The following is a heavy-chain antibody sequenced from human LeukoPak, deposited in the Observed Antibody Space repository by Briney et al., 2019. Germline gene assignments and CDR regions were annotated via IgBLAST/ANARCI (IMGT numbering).Heavy chain of an antibody. CDR3: ARWGQLVYYFDY. Sequence: SETLSHTCTVSGGSISSYYWSWIRQPPGKGLEWIGYIYYSGSTNYNPSLKSRVTISVDTSKNQFSLKLSSVTAADTAVYYCARWGQLVYYFDYWGQGTLVTVSS. CDR1: GGSISSYY. D-gene: IGHD6-13*01. J-gene: IGHJ4*02. V-gene: IGHV4-59*08. CDR2: IYYSGST.